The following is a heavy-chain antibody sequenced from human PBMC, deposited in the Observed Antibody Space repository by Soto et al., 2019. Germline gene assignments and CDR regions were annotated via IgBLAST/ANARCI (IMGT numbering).Heavy chain of an antibody. D-gene: IGHD1-1*01. CDR1: GFTFSSYS. Sequence: GGSLRLSCAASGFTFSSYSMNWVRQAPGKGLEWVSSISSSSSYIYYADSVKGRFTISRDNAKNSLYLQMNSLRAEDTAVYYCARDNLGLYGMDVWGQGTTVTVSS. CDR3: ARDNLGLYGMDV. V-gene: IGHV3-21*01. J-gene: IGHJ6*02. CDR2: ISSSSSYI.